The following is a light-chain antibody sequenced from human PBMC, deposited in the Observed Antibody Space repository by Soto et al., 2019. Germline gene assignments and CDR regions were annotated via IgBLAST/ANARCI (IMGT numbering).Light chain of an antibody. CDR1: QSVSSNY. J-gene: IGKJ2*03. V-gene: IGKV3-20*01. CDR2: ATS. CDR3: LQYCDYNSPRYS. Sequence: EIVLTQSPGTLSLSPGDRVTLSCRASQSVSSNYLAWYQQKPGQAPRLLIYATSSRATGIPDRFSGSGSGTDFTLTISRLEPEDFAMYYCLQYCDYNSPRYSFGQGTRLEI.